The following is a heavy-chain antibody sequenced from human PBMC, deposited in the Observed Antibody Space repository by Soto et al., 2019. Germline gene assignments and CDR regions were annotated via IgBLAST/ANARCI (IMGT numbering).Heavy chain of an antibody. J-gene: IGHJ4*02. V-gene: IGHV1-18*04. D-gene: IGHD1-7*01. CDR1: GYTFTSYG. CDR3: ASWNYYGTY. CDR2: ISAYNGNT. Sequence: GDSVKVSCKASGYTFTSYGTSLVRQAPGQGLEWMGWISAYNGNTNYAQKLHVRVTMTTDTSTSTAYMELRSLRSDDTAVYYCASWNYYGTYWGQGTMATVSS.